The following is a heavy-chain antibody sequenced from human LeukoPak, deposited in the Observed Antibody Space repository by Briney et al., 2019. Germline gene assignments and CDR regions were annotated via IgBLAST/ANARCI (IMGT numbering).Heavy chain of an antibody. CDR1: GYTFTSYA. J-gene: IGHJ4*02. V-gene: IGHV1-18*01. D-gene: IGHD4-17*01. CDR3: ARDSRDYGDYLDY. Sequence: ASVKVSCKASGYTFTSYAISWVRQAPGQGLEWLGWITAYNGSITNFAQNLQGRVTMTTDTSTSTAYMELRSLRPDDTAVYYCARDSRDYGDYLDYWGQGTLVTVSS. CDR2: ITAYNGSIT.